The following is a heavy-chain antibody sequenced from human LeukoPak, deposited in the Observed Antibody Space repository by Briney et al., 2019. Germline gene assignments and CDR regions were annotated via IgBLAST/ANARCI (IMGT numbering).Heavy chain of an antibody. CDR2: VNYRGDK. J-gene: IGHJ4*02. CDR1: GGSINIDNYF. D-gene: IGHD6-19*01. Sequence: PSETLSLTCTVSGGSINIDNYFWAWIRQPPGKGLEWIGSVNYRGDKYDNPSLMSRLATSVDTSKNQFFLKLTSVTVADTAVYFCARYRSAWGYFDFWGQGILVTVSS. V-gene: IGHV4-39*01. CDR3: ARYRSAWGYFDF.